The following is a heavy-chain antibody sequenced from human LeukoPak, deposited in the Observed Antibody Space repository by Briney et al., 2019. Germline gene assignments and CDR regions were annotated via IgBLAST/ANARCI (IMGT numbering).Heavy chain of an antibody. CDR2: ISYGGGHNT. V-gene: IGHV3-23*01. D-gene: IGHD6-13*01. Sequence: GGSLRLSCAASGFSFDNYAMTWVRQAPGKGLEWVSGISYGGGHNTYYADSVKGRFTISRDNSKNTLYLQMNSLRAEDTAVYYCAKTRPLDSSSWSHGDYWGQGTLVTVSS. CDR3: AKTRPLDSSSWSHGDY. J-gene: IGHJ4*02. CDR1: GFSFDNYA.